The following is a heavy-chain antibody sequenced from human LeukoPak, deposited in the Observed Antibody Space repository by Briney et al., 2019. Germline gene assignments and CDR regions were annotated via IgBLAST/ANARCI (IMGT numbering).Heavy chain of an antibody. D-gene: IGHD3-22*01. J-gene: IGHJ4*02. CDR3: ARRTDYYDSSCYQH. Sequence: ASVKVSCKASGYTFTSYDINWVRQATGQGLEWMGWMNPNSGNTGYAQKFQGRVTMTSDTSISTAYMELSSLRSEDTAVYYCARRTDYYDSSCYQHWGQGTPVTVSS. V-gene: IGHV1-8*01. CDR1: GYTFTSYD. CDR2: MNPNSGNT.